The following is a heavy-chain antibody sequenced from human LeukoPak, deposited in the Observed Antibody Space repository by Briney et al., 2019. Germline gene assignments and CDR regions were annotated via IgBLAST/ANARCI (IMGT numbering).Heavy chain of an antibody. D-gene: IGHD3-10*01. CDR3: GRHRSGSGTYFIDY. J-gene: IGHJ4*02. CDR2: MKKDGSET. V-gene: IGHV3-7*01. Sequence: GGSLRLSCVVSGFTFSSYSMIWVRQAPGKGLQWVANMKKDGSETKYVESVKGRFTISRDNAKNSLYLQMNSPRAEDTAVYYCGRHRSGSGTYFIDYWGQGTLVSVSS. CDR1: GFTFSSYS.